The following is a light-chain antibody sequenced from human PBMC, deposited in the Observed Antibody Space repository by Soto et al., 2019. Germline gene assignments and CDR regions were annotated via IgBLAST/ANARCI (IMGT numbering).Light chain of an antibody. CDR2: EAS. J-gene: IGKJ1*01. Sequence: IDMTQSPSSLSASVGDKVTITCRASQSVYAFLSWYQHKSGRAPSLLIYEASILHSGVPSRFSGSGSGTKFTLTIDGLQPEDFATYYCHQTFSSPRTFGPGTKV. CDR1: QSVYAF. V-gene: IGKV1-39*01. CDR3: HQTFSSPRT.